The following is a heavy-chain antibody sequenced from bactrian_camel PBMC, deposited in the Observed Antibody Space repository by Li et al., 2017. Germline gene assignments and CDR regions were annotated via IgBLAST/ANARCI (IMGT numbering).Heavy chain of an antibody. J-gene: IGHJ4*01. V-gene: IGHV3S42*01. CDR3: VRAKHGGLPTSTFDT. CDR1: GFTFSSVA. CDR2: LNGGWVT. Sequence: VQLVESGGGLVQPGGSLRLSCAASGFTFSSVAMNWVRQAPGKGLEWVSALNGGWVTRYHDSAKGRFTISRDNVRNTLYLQMNSLKPEDTAVYYCVRAKHGGLPTSTFDTWGQGTQVTVS. D-gene: IGHD1*01.